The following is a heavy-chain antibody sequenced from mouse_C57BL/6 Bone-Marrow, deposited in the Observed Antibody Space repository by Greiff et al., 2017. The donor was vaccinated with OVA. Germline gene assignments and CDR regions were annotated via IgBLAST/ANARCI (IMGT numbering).Heavy chain of an antibody. J-gene: IGHJ1*03. CDR1: GYTFTSYG. Sequence: QVQLKESGAELARPGASVTLSCKASGYTFTSYGISWVQQRTGQGLEWIGEIYPRSGNTYYNEKFKGKATLTADKSSSTAYMELRSLTSEDSAVYFCASEGMGLRRLFYWYFDVWGTGTMVTVSS. CDR2: IYPRSGNT. D-gene: IGHD2-4*01. CDR3: ASEGMGLRRLFYWYFDV. V-gene: IGHV1-81*01.